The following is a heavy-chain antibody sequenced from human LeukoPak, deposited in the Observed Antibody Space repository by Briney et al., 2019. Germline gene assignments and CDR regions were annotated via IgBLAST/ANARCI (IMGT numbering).Heavy chain of an antibody. Sequence: PSETLSLTCTVSGGSISSGGYYWSWIRQHPGKGLEWIGYIYYSGSTYYNPSLKSRVTISVDTSKNQFSLKLSSVTAAGTAVYYCARGRMTGNGHWGQGTLVTVSS. CDR1: GGSISSGGYY. CDR3: ARGRMTGNGH. D-gene: IGHD1-14*01. CDR2: IYYSGST. V-gene: IGHV4-31*03. J-gene: IGHJ1*01.